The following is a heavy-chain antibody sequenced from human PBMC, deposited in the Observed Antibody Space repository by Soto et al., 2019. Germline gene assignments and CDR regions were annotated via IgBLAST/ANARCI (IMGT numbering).Heavy chain of an antibody. CDR2: INHSGST. V-gene: IGHV4-34*01. J-gene: IGHJ5*02. CDR3: ASTIAAATDVRNWLDP. CDR1: GGSFSGYY. Sequence: SETLSLTCAVYGGSFSGYYWSWIRQPPGKGLEWIGEINHSGSTNYNPSLKSRVTISVDTSKNQFSLKLSSVTAADTAVYYCASTIAAATDVRNWLDPWGQGTLVTVSS. D-gene: IGHD6-13*01.